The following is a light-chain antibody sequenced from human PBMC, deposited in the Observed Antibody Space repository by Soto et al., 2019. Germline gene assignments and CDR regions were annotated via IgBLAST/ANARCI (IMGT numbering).Light chain of an antibody. V-gene: IGLV3-21*02. CDR1: SIATKR. CDR3: QVWDTMTDHPV. CDR2: DNS. J-gene: IGLJ7*01. Sequence: SYELTQPPSVSVAPGQTATITCGGNSIATKRVHWYQQRPGQAPVLVVYDNSDRPSGIPERFSGSNSGSTATLTVSRVEAGDEADYYCQVWDTMTDHPVFGGGTQLTVL.